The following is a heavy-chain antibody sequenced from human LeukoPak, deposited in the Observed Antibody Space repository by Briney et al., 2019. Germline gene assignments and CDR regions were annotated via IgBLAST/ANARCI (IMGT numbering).Heavy chain of an antibody. J-gene: IGHJ4*02. CDR3: AREPEPGDYVRGSYRYPKAYFDY. D-gene: IGHD3-16*02. V-gene: IGHV4-4*07. Sequence: SETLSLTCTVSGGSISSYYWSWIRQPAGKGLEWIGRIYTSGSTNYNPSLKSRVTMSVDTSKNQFSLKLSSVTAADTAVYYCAREPEPGDYVRGSYRYPKAYFDYWGQGTLVTVSS. CDR1: GGSISSYY. CDR2: IYTSGST.